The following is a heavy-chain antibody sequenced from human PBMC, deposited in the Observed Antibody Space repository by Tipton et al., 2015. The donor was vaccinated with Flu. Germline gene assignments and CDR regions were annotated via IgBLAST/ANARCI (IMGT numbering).Heavy chain of an antibody. V-gene: IGHV1-2*02. CDR2: INPNSGDT. J-gene: IGHJ6*03. D-gene: IGHD3-3*01. CDR1: GYTFRDYW. CDR3: AKSSIFGVLKGHFYYSMDV. Sequence: QLVQSGAEVEKPGESLKISCKASGYTFRDYWIAWVRQAPGQGLEWMGWINPNSGDTNYAQKFQGRVNMTRDTSISTAYMELSRLRSDDTAIYYCAKSSIFGVLKGHFYYSMDVWGTEATVSVSS.